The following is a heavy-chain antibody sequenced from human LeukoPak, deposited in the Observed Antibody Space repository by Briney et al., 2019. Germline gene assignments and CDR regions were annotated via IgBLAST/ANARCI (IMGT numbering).Heavy chain of an antibody. CDR2: IYSGGST. J-gene: IGHJ4*02. D-gene: IGHD7-27*01. CDR1: GFTVSSNY. CDR3: AKDGGLWVSAHWGDS. V-gene: IGHV3-53*01. Sequence: GGSLRLSCAASGFTVSSNYMSWVRQAPGKGLEWVSVIYSGGSTYYADSAKGRFTISRDNSKNTLFLQMNSLRAEDTAVYYCAKDGGLWVSAHWGDSWGRGTLVTVSS.